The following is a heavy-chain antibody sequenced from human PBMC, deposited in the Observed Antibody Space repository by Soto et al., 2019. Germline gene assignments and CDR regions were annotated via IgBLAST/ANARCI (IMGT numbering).Heavy chain of an antibody. CDR3: ARGRGSIAAAGDYYYGMDV. Sequence: GGSLRLSCAASGFTFSSYAMHWVRQAPGKGLEWVAVISYDGSNKYYADSVKGRFTISRDNSKNTLYLQMNSLRAEDTAVYYCARGRGSIAAAGDYYYGMDVWAKGPRSPSP. CDR2: ISYDGSNK. CDR1: GFTFSSYA. D-gene: IGHD6-13*01. V-gene: IGHV3-30-3*01. J-gene: IGHJ6*02.